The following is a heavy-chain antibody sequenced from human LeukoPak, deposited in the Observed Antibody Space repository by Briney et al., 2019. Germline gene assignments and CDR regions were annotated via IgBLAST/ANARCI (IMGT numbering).Heavy chain of an antibody. J-gene: IGHJ4*02. CDR2: IIPILGIA. V-gene: IGHV1-69*04. Sequence: SVKVSCKASGGTFSSYAISWVRQAPGQGLEWMGRIIPILGIANYAQKFQGRVTITADKSTSTACMELSSLRSEDTAVYYCARDRGITGTPFDYWGQGTLVTVSS. CDR3: ARDRGITGTPFDY. D-gene: IGHD1-20*01. CDR1: GGTFSSYA.